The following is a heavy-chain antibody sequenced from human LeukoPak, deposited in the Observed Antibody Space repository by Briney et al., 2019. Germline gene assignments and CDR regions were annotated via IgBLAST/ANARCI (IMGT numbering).Heavy chain of an antibody. V-gene: IGHV1-69*01. Sequence: SVKVSCKASGGTFSSYAISWVRQAPGQGLEWMGGIIPIFGTANYAQKFQGRVTITADESTSTAYMELSSLRAEGTAVYYCARAMTYYYDSSGDRPYYYFDYWGQGTLVTVSS. CDR3: ARAMTYYYDSSGDRPYYYFDY. J-gene: IGHJ4*02. CDR2: IIPIFGTA. CDR1: GGTFSSYA. D-gene: IGHD3-22*01.